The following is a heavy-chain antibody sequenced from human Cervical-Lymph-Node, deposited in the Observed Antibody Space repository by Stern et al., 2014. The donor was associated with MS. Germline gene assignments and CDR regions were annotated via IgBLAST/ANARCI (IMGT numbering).Heavy chain of an antibody. CDR2: SGTDGGT. CDR3: GKDLHYWSADS. Sequence: EVQLVQSGGGLAQPGGSLRLSCGGSGFTFSNFAMTWIRQAPVKVLEWVSGSGTDGGTHYAESVKGRFSISRDNSENTLYLQMDRLRVEDTAVYYCGKDLHYWSADSWGQGTLVTVSS. V-gene: IGHV3-23*04. D-gene: IGHD1-1*01. CDR1: GFTFSNFA. J-gene: IGHJ4*02.